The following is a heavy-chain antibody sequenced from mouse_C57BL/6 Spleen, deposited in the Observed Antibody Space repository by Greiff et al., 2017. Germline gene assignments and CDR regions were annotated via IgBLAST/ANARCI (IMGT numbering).Heavy chain of an antibody. V-gene: IGHV1-82*01. J-gene: IGHJ4*01. Sequence: VQVVESGPELVKPGASVKISCKASGYAFSSSWMNWVKQRPGKGLEWIGRIYPGDGDTNYNGKFKGKATLTADKSSSTAYMQLSSLTSEDSAVYFCARTPLLRYAMDYWGQGTSVTVSS. D-gene: IGHD1-1*01. CDR1: GYAFSSSW. CDR3: ARTPLLRYAMDY. CDR2: IYPGDGDT.